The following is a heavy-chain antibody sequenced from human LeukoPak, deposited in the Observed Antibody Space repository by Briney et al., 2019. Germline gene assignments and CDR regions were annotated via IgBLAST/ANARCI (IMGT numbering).Heavy chain of an antibody. CDR2: IYHSGTT. J-gene: IGHJ6*03. CDR3: ARTTEGGYTYNYFYYYYMDV. V-gene: IGHV4-59*01. Sequence: SETLSLTCTVSGGSLSSYYWSWIRQTPGKGLEWIAYIYHSGTTYYNPSLKSRVTISVDTSKNQFSLKLSSVTAADTAVYYCARTTEGGYTYNYFYYYYMDVWGKGTTVTISS. D-gene: IGHD5-18*01. CDR1: GGSLSSYY.